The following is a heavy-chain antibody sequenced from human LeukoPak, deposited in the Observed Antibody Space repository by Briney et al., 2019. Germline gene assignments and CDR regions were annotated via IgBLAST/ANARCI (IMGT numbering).Heavy chain of an antibody. CDR3: ATKQWLAPPPDS. CDR1: GLTFSKYC. J-gene: IGHJ4*02. Sequence: GGSLRLSCAASGLTFSKYCWLRVRQAPGKGLESVSRINTDGTVTTYAVSVKGRFTVSRDNADNTMFLQMNSVRDEDTAVYYCATKQWLAPPPDSWGQGTPVTVSS. D-gene: IGHD6-19*01. CDR2: INTDGTVT. V-gene: IGHV3-74*01.